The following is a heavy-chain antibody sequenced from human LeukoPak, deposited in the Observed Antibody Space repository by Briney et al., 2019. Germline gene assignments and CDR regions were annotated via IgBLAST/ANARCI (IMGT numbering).Heavy chain of an antibody. V-gene: IGHV3-53*01. Sequence: RPGGSLRLSCAASGFTVSRNYLSWVRRAPGRGLVWVSIISGGDNTFYAASVRGRFTVSRDKSKNTLYLQMNSLRVEDTAVYYCASRDRGYYFGMDVWGQGTTVTVSS. J-gene: IGHJ6*02. CDR3: ASRDRGYYFGMDV. CDR1: GFTVSRNY. D-gene: IGHD5-24*01. CDR2: ISGGDNT.